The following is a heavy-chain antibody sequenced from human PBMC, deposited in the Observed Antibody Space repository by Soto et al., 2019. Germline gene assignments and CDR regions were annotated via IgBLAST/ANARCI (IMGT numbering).Heavy chain of an antibody. J-gene: IGHJ4*02. CDR2: MSFDGNSK. Sequence: PGGALRVDGAASGVAVSSYSMHWVRQAPGKGLEWVAAMSFDGNSKYFADSVKGRFKISRDTSKNTWSLEMESLGVEDSALYHCTRGRSMIANDDFEYWGQGTQVTVSS. V-gene: IGHV3-30-3*01. D-gene: IGHD2-21*01. CDR3: TRGRSMIANDDFEY. CDR1: GVAVSSYS.